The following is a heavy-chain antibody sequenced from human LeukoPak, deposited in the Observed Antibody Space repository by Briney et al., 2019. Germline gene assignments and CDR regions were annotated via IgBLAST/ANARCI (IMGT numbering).Heavy chain of an antibody. J-gene: IGHJ6*02. CDR3: ARDFTRTFPYYGMDV. V-gene: IGHV4-59*01. CDR2: IDDSGST. CDR1: GGSTSSYY. Sequence: SETLSLTCAVSGGSTSSYYWSWIRQSPGKGLEWIAYIDDSGSTNYNPSLKSRVTISIDTSKNQFSLKLSSVTAADTAVYFCARDFTRTFPYYGMDVWGQGTTVNVS.